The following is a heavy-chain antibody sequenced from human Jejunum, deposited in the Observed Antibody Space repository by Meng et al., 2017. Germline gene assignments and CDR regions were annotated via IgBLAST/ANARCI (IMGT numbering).Heavy chain of an antibody. J-gene: IGHJ4*02. D-gene: IGHD3-22*01. CDR3: VRDYNDGIGRLDY. CDR1: GFTFSDYY. Sequence: QVQLVESGGGLVKPGGSLRLSCAASGFTFSDYYMGWIRQAPGKGLEWLSYISHNGDSISYTDSVKGRFTISRDNSQSTLSLQVNTVRVEDTAVYYCVRDYNDGIGRLDYWGQGTLVTVSS. V-gene: IGHV3-11*04. CDR2: ISHNGDSI.